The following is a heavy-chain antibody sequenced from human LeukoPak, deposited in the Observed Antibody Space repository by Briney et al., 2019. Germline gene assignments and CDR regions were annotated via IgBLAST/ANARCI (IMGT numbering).Heavy chain of an antibody. CDR3: ARRSIREFRGYFDY. D-gene: IGHD3-10*01. CDR2: LYPGDSNT. J-gene: IGHJ4*02. V-gene: IGHV5-51*01. CDR1: AYSSISYW. Sequence: GESLKISCKASAYSSISYWIGWVRRLPRKGLELLEFLYPGDSNTRYTPSFQGQVTISADKFISSAYRQWSSLKASDTAMYYCARRSIREFRGYFDYWGQGTLVTVSS.